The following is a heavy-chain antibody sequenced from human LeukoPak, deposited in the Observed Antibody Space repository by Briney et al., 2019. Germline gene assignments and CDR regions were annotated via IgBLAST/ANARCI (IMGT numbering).Heavy chain of an antibody. V-gene: IGHV3-15*01. CDR2: IKSKTDGGTT. J-gene: IGHJ4*02. Sequence: GGSLRLSCAASGFTFSNAWMSWVRQAPGKGLEWVGRIKSKTDGGTTDYAAPVKGRFTISRDDSKNTLYLQMNSLKTEDTAVYYCTTLTYVSSGYHNPPLDYWGQGTLVTVSS. CDR3: TTLTYVSSGYHNPPLDY. CDR1: GFTFSNAW. D-gene: IGHD3-22*01.